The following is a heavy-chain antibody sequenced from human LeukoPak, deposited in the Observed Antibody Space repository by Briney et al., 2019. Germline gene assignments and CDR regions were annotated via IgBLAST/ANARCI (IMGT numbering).Heavy chain of an antibody. CDR2: ISAYNGNT. CDR3: ARETSSGSYRLNWFDP. Sequence: ASVKVSCKASGYTFTSYGISWVRQAPGRGLEWMEWISAYNGNTNYAQKLQGRVTMTTDTSTSTAYMELRSLRSDDTAVYYCARETSSGSYRLNWFDPWGQGTPVTVSS. D-gene: IGHD1-26*01. J-gene: IGHJ5*02. CDR1: GYTFTSYG. V-gene: IGHV1-18*01.